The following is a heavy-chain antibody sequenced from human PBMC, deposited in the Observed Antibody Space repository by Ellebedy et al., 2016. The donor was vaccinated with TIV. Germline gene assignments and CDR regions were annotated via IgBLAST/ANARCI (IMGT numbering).Heavy chain of an antibody. D-gene: IGHD1-26*01. J-gene: IGHJ4*02. CDR2: INPNRVGT. CDR3: ARDGGSYSEFDY. CDR1: LYTFPGYY. Sequence: AASVNVSCKPSLYTFPGYYLHWVRHAPEQGFAWMGLINPNRVGTNYAQKFQGWRTMTRDTSISTAYMELSRLRSDDTDGYYCARDGGSYSEFDYWGQGTLVTVSS. V-gene: IGHV1-2*04.